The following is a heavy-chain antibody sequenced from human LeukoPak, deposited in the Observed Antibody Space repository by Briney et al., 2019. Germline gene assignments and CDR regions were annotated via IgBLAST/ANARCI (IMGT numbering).Heavy chain of an antibody. Sequence: GGSLRLSCAASGFTFNNYWMHWVRQAPGKGLVWVSRIKSDGQITTYADSVKGRFTTSRDNAKNTLYLQVNNLRAEDTAVYYCARGPNSNWSGLDFWGQGTLLTVSS. CDR3: ARGPNSNWSGLDF. J-gene: IGHJ4*02. CDR2: IKSDGQIT. V-gene: IGHV3-74*01. CDR1: GFTFNNYW. D-gene: IGHD6-6*01.